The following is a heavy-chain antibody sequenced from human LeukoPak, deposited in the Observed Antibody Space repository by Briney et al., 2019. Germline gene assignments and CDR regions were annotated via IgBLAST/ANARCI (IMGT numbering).Heavy chain of an antibody. D-gene: IGHD6-19*01. CDR3: ARLEGAVADILHWYFDL. CDR2: IYYSGST. Sequence: SETLSLTCTVSGGSISSSNYYWGWIRQPPGEGLEWIGSIYYSGSTYYNPSLKSRVTISVDRSKNQFSLKLSSVTAADTAVYYCARLEGAVADILHWYFDLWGRGTLVTVSS. V-gene: IGHV4-39*01. J-gene: IGHJ2*01. CDR1: GGSISSSNYY.